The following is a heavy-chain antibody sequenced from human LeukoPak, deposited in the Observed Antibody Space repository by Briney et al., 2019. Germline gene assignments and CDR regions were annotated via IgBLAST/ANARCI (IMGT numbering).Heavy chain of an antibody. Sequence: ASVKVSCKASGYTFTGYYMHWVRQAPGQGLEWMGWINPNSGGTNYAQKFQGRVTMTRGTSISTAYMELSRLRSDDTAVYYCARVGSNGVGIKYSRMLRGAFDYWGQGTLVTVSS. CDR1: GYTFTGYY. CDR2: INPNSGGT. CDR3: ARVGSNGVGIKYSRMLRGAFDY. V-gene: IGHV1-2*02. D-gene: IGHD6-6*01. J-gene: IGHJ4*02.